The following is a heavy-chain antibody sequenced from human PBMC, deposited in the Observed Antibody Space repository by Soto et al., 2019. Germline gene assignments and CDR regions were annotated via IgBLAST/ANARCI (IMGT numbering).Heavy chain of an antibody. D-gene: IGHD6-13*01. J-gene: IGHJ4*02. Sequence: SETLSLTCTVSGGSISSYYWSWIRQPPGKGLEWIGYIYYSGSTNYNPSLKSRVTISVDTSKNQFSLKLSSVTAADTAVYYCARAAGYSSSWSLRYFDYWGQGTLVTVSS. CDR1: GGSISSYY. V-gene: IGHV4-59*01. CDR2: IYYSGST. CDR3: ARAAGYSSSWSLRYFDY.